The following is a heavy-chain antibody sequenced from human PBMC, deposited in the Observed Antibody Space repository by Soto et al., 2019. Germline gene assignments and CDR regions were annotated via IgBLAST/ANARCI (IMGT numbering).Heavy chain of an antibody. CDR1: GYSFSNYS. CDR2: INPNGGST. Sequence: VQLVQSGAEVKKPGASVQVSCKTSGYSFSNYSMHWVRQVPGQGLEWMGKINPNGGSTSLAQKFKVAVTLTRDTSTNTVYMELSILTSEDTAVYYCARDGVQLWPRYYFDYWGQGTLVTVSS. CDR3: ARDGVQLWPRYYFDY. D-gene: IGHD1-1*01. V-gene: IGHV1-46*01. J-gene: IGHJ4*02.